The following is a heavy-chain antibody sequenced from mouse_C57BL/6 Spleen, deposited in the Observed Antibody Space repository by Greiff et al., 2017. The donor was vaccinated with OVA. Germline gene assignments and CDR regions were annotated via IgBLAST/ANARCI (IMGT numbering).Heavy chain of an antibody. D-gene: IGHD1-1*01. CDR1: GYAFSSSW. J-gene: IGHJ3*01. V-gene: IGHV1-82*01. CDR3: AREYYGSSYGFAY. CDR2: IYPGDGDT. Sequence: VQLQQSGPELVKPGASVKISCKASGYAFSSSWMNWVKQRPGKGLEWIGRIYPGDGDTNYNGKFKGKATLTADKSSSTAYMQLSSLTSEDSAVYFCAREYYGSSYGFAYWGQVTLVTVSA.